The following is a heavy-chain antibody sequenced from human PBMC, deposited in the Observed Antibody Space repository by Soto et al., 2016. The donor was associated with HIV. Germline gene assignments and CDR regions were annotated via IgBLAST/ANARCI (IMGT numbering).Heavy chain of an antibody. CDR3: ARGGNIASRGYFDY. J-gene: IGHJ4*02. CDR2: IRSKAYGGTT. CDR1: EFTFGDYA. V-gene: IGHV3-49*04. D-gene: IGHD6-6*01. Sequence: EVELLESGGGLVQPGRSLRIFCATSEFTFGDYAINWVRQAPGKGLEWVGFIRSKAYGGTTDYAASVKGRFTISRDDSKSIAYLQMNSLKSEDTGMYFCARGGNIASRGYFDYWGRGTLVTVPS.